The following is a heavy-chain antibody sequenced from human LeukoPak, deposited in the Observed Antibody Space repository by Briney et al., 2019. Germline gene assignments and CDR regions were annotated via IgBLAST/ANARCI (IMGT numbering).Heavy chain of an antibody. D-gene: IGHD1-26*01. Sequence: GASVKVSCKASEYTFTGYYMHWVRQAPGQGLEWMGWINPNSGGTNYAQKFQGRVTMTRDTSISTAYMELSRLRSDDTAVYYCARAPRGARAFFDYWGQGTLVTVSS. CDR1: EYTFTGYY. CDR2: INPNSGGT. CDR3: ARAPRGARAFFDY. V-gene: IGHV1-2*02. J-gene: IGHJ4*02.